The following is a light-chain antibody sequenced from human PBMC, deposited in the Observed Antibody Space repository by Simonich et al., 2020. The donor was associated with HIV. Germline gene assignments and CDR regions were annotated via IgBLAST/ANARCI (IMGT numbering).Light chain of an antibody. J-gene: IGLJ2*01. V-gene: IGLV2-14*03. Sequence: QSALTQPASVSGSPGQSITISCTGASSDVGGSNYVSWSQQHPGKAPQLMIYAVSDRPSGVSNRFSGSKSGNTASLTISGLQAEDEADYYCCSYAGSYTYVFGGGTKLTVL. CDR1: SSDVGGSNY. CDR2: AVS. CDR3: CSYAGSYTYV.